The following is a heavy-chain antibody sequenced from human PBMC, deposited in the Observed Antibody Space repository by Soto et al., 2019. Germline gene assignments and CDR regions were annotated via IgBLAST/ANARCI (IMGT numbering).Heavy chain of an antibody. CDR3: VKQKNRGWCTPSYYYFGMDV. CDR2: ISHDGSNK. CDR1: GFSFSNFA. V-gene: IGHV3-30*18. Sequence: QVQLVESGGGVVQPGRSARLSCAASGFSFSNFAMHWVRQAPGKGLEWVAVISHDGSNKYHADSVKGRFTISRDNYKNMVVLQMNSLSTEDGAVYYCVKQKNRGWCTPSYYYFGMDVWGQGTTLTVSS. D-gene: IGHD6-19*01. J-gene: IGHJ6*02.